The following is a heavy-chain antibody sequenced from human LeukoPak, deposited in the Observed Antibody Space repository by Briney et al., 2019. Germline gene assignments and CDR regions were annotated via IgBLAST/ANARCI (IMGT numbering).Heavy chain of an antibody. CDR3: ARLGPYGSGSFWFDS. V-gene: IGHV5-51*01. CDR2: IYPGDSDT. CDR1: GYSFTSYW. D-gene: IGHD3-10*01. Sequence: GESLKISCKGSGYSFTSYWIGWVRQMPGKGLEGMGIIYPGDSDTRYSPSFQGQVTISADKSISTAYLQWSSLKASDTAMYYCARLGPYGSGSFWFDSWGQGTLVTVSS. J-gene: IGHJ5*01.